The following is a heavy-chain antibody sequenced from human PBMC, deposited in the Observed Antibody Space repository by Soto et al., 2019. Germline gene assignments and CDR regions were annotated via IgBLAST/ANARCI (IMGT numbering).Heavy chain of an antibody. CDR3: ARDKGGNYYDSSGDPEFDY. Sequence: GGSLRLSCAASGFTFSSYSMNWVRQAPGKGLEWVSYISSSSTIYYADSVKGRFTISRDNAKNSLYLQMNSLRDEDTAVYYCARDKGGNYYDSSGDPEFDYWGQGTLVTAPQ. CDR1: GFTFSSYS. V-gene: IGHV3-48*02. D-gene: IGHD3-22*01. J-gene: IGHJ4*02. CDR2: ISSSSTI.